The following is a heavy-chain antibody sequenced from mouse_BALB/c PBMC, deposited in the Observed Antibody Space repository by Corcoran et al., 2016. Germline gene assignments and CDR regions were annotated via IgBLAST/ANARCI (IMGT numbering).Heavy chain of an antibody. D-gene: IGHD2-1*01. CDR2: IYPYNDGT. Sequence: EVQLQQSGPERVKPGASVKMACKASGYTFTSYVMHWVKQKPGQGLEWIGYIYPYNDGTKYTEKFKGKATLTSDKSSSTAYMELSSLTSEDSAVYYCAREVPGGNPFDYWGQGPTLTVSS. V-gene: IGHV1S136*01. CDR3: AREVPGGNPFDY. J-gene: IGHJ2*01. CDR1: GYTFTSYV.